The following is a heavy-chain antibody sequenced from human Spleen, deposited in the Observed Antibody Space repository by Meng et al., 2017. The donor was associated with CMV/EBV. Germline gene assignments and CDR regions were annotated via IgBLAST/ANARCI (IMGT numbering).Heavy chain of an antibody. CDR1: GGSFSGYY. D-gene: IGHD2-15*01. V-gene: IGHV4-34*01. CDR3: ARAPTYCSGGSCYPYFDY. CDR2: INHSGST. J-gene: IGHJ4*02. Sequence: QVQLQHLGAGLLKPSETLSLTCAVDGGSFSGYYWSWIRQPPGKGLEWIGEINHSGSTNYNPSLKSRVTISVDTSKNQFSLKLSSVTAADTAVYYCARAPTYCSGGSCYPYFDYWGQGTLVTVSS.